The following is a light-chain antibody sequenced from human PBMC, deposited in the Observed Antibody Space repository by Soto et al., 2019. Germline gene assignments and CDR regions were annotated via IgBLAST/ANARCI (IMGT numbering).Light chain of an antibody. J-gene: IGKJ5*01. CDR3: MQALQTPLT. CDR2: LGS. V-gene: IGKV2-28*01. CDR1: QRLLHSNGYNF. Sequence: DIVMTQFPLSLPVTPGEPASISCRSSQRLLHSNGYNFLDWYVQKPGQSPRLLIYLGSTRASGVPDRFSGSGSGTDFTLKISRVEADDVGVYYCMQALQTPLTFGQGTRLEIK.